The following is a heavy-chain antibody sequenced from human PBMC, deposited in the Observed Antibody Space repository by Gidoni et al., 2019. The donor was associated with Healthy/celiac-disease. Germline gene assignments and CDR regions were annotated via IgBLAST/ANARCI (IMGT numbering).Heavy chain of an antibody. V-gene: IGHV2-26*01. D-gene: IGHD3-10*01. CDR2: IFSNDEK. Sequence: QVTLKESGPVLVKPTETLTLTCTVSGFSLSNARMGVRWRRQPPGKALEWLAHIFSNDEKSYSTSLKSRLTISKDTSKSQVVLTMTNMDPVDTATYYCARIKRSGPPTYYYGSGSSLRWFDPWGQGTLVTVSS. J-gene: IGHJ5*02. CDR3: ARIKRSGPPTYYYGSGSSLRWFDP. CDR1: GFSLSNARMG.